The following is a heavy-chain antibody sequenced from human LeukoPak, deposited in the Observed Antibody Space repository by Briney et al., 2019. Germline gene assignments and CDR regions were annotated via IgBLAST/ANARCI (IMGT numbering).Heavy chain of an antibody. CDR1: GFTFGSYA. CDR3: ARDLNYNLDF. Sequence: GGSLRLSCAASGFTFGSYAMNWVRQAPGKGLEWVSTISGSGGRTYYADSVKGRFTITRDNAKNTLYLQMNSLRAEDTALYYCARDLNYNLDFWGQGTLVTVSS. J-gene: IGHJ4*02. CDR2: ISGSGGRT. D-gene: IGHD5-24*01. V-gene: IGHV3-23*01.